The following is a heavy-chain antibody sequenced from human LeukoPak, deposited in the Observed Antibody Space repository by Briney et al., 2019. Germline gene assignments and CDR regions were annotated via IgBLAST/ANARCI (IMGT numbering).Heavy chain of an antibody. CDR3: AREPANL. J-gene: IGHJ5*02. CDR1: GGSISSSSYY. Sequence: PSETLSLTCTVSGGSISSSSYYWAWIRQPPGKGLEWVGSIFHRGSTYFNASLGSRVAMSVDTSKNQFFLKLNSATAADTAVYFCAREPANLWGRGTLVTVSS. V-gene: IGHV4-39*07. CDR2: IFHRGST.